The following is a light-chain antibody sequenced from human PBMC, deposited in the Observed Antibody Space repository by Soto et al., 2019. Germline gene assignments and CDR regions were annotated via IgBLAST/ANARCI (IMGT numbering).Light chain of an antibody. V-gene: IGKV3-11*01. Sequence: EIVLTQSPATLSLSPGERATLSFRASQSVSSYLAWYQQKPGQAPRLLIYDASNRATGIPARFSGSGSGTDFTLTISGLEPEDFAVYYCQQRSNWITFGQGTRLEIK. CDR1: QSVSSY. CDR3: QQRSNWIT. J-gene: IGKJ5*01. CDR2: DAS.